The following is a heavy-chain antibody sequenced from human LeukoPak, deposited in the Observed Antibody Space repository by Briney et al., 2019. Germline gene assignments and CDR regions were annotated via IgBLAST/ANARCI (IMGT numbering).Heavy chain of an antibody. CDR3: ARDRSTTHFDY. CDR2: IWYDGSNT. D-gene: IGHD5/OR15-5a*01. V-gene: IGHV3-33*08. Sequence: PGGSLRLSCAASGFTFSSYAMHWVRQAPGKGLEWVAMIWYDGSNTYCADSVKGRFTISRDNSKNTLFLQMDSLRAEDTAVYYCARDRSTTHFDYWGQGTLVTVSS. CDR1: GFTFSSYA. J-gene: IGHJ4*02.